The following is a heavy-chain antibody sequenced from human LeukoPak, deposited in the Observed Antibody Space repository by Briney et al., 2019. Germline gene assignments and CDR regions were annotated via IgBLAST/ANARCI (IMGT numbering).Heavy chain of an antibody. Sequence: PGGSLRLSCAASGFTFSSYSMNWVRQAPGKGLQWVSSISSSGAKTYYADSVKGRFTISRDNAKNSLYLQMNSLRAEDTAVYYCARSTGGDWYAFDIWGQGTMVTVSS. CDR3: ARSTGGDWYAFDI. CDR2: ISSSGAKT. D-gene: IGHD2-21*02. V-gene: IGHV3-21*01. CDR1: GFTFSSYS. J-gene: IGHJ3*02.